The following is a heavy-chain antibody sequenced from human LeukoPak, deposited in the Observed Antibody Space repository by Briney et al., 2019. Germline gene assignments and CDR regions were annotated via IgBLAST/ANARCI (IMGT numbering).Heavy chain of an antibody. J-gene: IGHJ4*02. D-gene: IGHD4-17*01. CDR3: VRDYGDHFDY. CDR1: GYTFTSYG. CDR2: ISIYNGNT. V-gene: IGHV1-18*01. Sequence: ASVKVSCKASGYTFTSYGISWVRQAPGQGLEWMGWISIYNGNTHYGENFKGRVTMTKDTSTKTAYMELRSLSFDDTAVHYCVRDYGDHFDYWGQGTLVTVSS.